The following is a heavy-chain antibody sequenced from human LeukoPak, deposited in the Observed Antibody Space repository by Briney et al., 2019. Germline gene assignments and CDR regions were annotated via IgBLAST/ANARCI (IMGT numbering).Heavy chain of an antibody. CDR2: INSDGSST. J-gene: IGHJ4*02. Sequence: GGSLRLSCAASGFTFSSYWMHWVRQAPGKGLVWVSRINSDGSSTSYADSVKGRFTISRDNAKSSLYLQMNSLRAEDTAVYYCARALRYFDWGYFDYWGQGTLDTVSS. V-gene: IGHV3-74*01. D-gene: IGHD3-9*01. CDR1: GFTFSSYW. CDR3: ARALRYFDWGYFDY.